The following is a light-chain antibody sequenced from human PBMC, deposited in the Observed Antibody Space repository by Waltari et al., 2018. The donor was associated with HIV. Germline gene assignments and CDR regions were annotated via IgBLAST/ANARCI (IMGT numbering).Light chain of an antibody. CDR3: SSYTSSRTVV. J-gene: IGLJ2*01. CDR1: SSDVGRYNY. V-gene: IGLV2-14*03. Sequence: QSALTQPASVSGSPGQSITLSCTGASSDVGRYNYVSWYQHHPGNAPKLIIYYVRNRPSGVSNRFSGSKSGTTASLTISGLQAEDEADYYCSSYTSSRTVVFGGGTKLTVL. CDR2: YVR.